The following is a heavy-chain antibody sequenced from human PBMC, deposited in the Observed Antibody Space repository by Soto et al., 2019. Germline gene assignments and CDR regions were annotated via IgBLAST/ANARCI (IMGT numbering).Heavy chain of an antibody. D-gene: IGHD2-2*01. CDR1: GGSISSSNW. Sequence: QVQLQESGPGLVKPSGTLSLTCAVSGGSISSSNWWSWVRQPPGKGLEWIGEIYHSGSTNYNPSLKSRVTISVDKSKNQFSLKLSSVTAAGTAVYYCARGDIVVVPAAPRWFDPWGQGTLVTVSS. V-gene: IGHV4-4*02. CDR2: IYHSGST. CDR3: ARGDIVVVPAAPRWFDP. J-gene: IGHJ5*02.